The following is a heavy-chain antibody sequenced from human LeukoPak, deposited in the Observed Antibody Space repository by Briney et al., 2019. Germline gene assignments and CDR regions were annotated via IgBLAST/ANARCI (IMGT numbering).Heavy chain of an antibody. CDR3: ARGGYGANDDAFDI. Sequence: GGSLRLSCAASGFTFSSYSMNWVRQAPGKGLEWVSYVSSSTNTIYYADSVKGRFTISRDNAKNSLFLQMNSLRDEDTAVYYCARGGYGANDDAFDIWGQGTMVTVSS. V-gene: IGHV3-48*02. CDR1: GFTFSSYS. CDR2: VSSSTNTI. J-gene: IGHJ3*02. D-gene: IGHD4-23*01.